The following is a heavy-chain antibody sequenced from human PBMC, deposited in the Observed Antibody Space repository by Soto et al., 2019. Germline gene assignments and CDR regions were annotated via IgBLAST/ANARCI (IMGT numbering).Heavy chain of an antibody. Sequence: ASVKVSCKASGYTFTSYDINWVRQATGQGLEWMGWMNPNSGNTGYAQKFQGRVTMTRNTSISTAYMELSSLRSEDTAVYYCSRRLKLGADYYGMDVWGQGTTVTVSS. J-gene: IGHJ6*02. D-gene: IGHD1-26*01. V-gene: IGHV1-8*01. CDR2: MNPNSGNT. CDR3: SRRLKLGADYYGMDV. CDR1: GYTFTSYD.